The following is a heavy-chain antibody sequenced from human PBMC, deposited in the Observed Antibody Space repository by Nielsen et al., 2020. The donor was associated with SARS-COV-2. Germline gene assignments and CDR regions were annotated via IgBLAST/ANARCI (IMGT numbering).Heavy chain of an antibody. V-gene: IGHV5-10-1*01. CDR3: ARHDDHYYDSSGYLNWFDP. J-gene: IGHJ5*02. D-gene: IGHD3-22*01. CDR2: IDPSDSYT. Sequence: GESLKISCKGSGYSFTSYWISWVRQMPGKGLEWMGRIDPSDSYTNYSPSFRGHVTISADKSISTAYLQWSSLKASDTAMYYCARHDDHYYDSSGYLNWFDPWGQGTLVTVSS. CDR1: GYSFTSYW.